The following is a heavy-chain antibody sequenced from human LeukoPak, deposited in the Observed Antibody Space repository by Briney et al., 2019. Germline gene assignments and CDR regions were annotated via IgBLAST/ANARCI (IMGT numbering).Heavy chain of an antibody. CDR1: GGSISSYY. J-gene: IGHJ4*02. Sequence: SETLSLTCTVSGGSISSYYWSWIRQPPGKGLEWIGYIYYSGSTNYNPSLKSRVTISVDTSKNQFSLKLSSVTAADTAVYYCARGPRGYSYGLNDYWGQGTLVTVSS. CDR2: IYYSGST. D-gene: IGHD5-18*01. V-gene: IGHV4-59*08. CDR3: ARGPRGYSYGLNDY.